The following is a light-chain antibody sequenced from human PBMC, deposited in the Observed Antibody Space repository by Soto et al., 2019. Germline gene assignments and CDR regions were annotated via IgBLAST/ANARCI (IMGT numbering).Light chain of an antibody. J-gene: IGKJ3*01. CDR3: QESYSTRWR. Sequence: DIHMTQSPSSLSASVGDRVTITCRASQSISSYLNWYQQKPGKAPKLLICAASSLQSGVPSRFSGSGSGTDFTLTISSLQLEDFGTCYCQESYSTRWRFGPGPKVDIK. CDR1: QSISSY. CDR2: AAS. V-gene: IGKV1-39*01.